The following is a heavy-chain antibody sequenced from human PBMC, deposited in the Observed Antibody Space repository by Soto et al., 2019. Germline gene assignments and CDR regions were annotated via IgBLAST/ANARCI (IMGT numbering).Heavy chain of an antibody. V-gene: IGHV3-21*01. CDR1: GFTFSSYS. D-gene: IGHD2-21*01. CDR3: ARDAILMGLSNNWFDP. J-gene: IGHJ5*02. CDR2: ISSSSSYI. Sequence: GSLRLSCAASGFTFSSYSMNWVRQAPGKGLEWVSSISSSSSYIYYADSVKGRFTISRDNAKNSLYLQMNSLRAEDTAVYYCARDAILMGLSNNWFDPWGQGTLVTVS.